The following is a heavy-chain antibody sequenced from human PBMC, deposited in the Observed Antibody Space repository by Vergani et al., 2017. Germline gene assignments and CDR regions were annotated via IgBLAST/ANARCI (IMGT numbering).Heavy chain of an antibody. CDR1: GGSISSSNW. CDR3: ARDYYDSSGYYWAIFDY. CDR2: IYHSGST. D-gene: IGHD3-22*01. Sequence: QVQLQESGPGLVKPSGTLSLTCAVSGGSISSSNWWSWVRQPPGKGLEWIGEIYHSGSTNYNPSLKSRVTISVDTSKNQFSLKLSSVTAADTAVYYCARDYYDSSGYYWAIFDYWGQGTLVTVSS. V-gene: IGHV4-4*02. J-gene: IGHJ4*02.